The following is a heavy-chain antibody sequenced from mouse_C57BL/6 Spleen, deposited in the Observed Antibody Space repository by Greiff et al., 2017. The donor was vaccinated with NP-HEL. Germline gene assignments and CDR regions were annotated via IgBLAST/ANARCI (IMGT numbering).Heavy chain of an antibody. J-gene: IGHJ4*01. V-gene: IGHV1-64*01. CDR1: GYTFTSYW. D-gene: IGHD2-4*01. CDR2: IHPNSGST. CDR3: ARWYDYDYYYAMDY. Sequence: QVQLKQPGAELVKPGASVKLSCKASGYTFTSYWMHWVKQRPGQGLEWIGMIHPNSGSTNYNEKFKSKATLTVDKSSSTAYMQLSSLTSEDSAVYYCARWYDYDYYYAMDYWGQGTSVTVSS.